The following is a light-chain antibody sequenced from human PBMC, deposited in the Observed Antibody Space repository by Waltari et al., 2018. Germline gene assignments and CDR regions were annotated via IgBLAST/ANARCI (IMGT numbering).Light chain of an antibody. CDR1: SGSVSTTSY. J-gene: IGLJ3*02. V-gene: IGLV8-61*01. Sequence: SPGGTVTLTCALTSGSVSTTSYATWYQQTPGQPPRTLVYKGSSRSSGVPDRFSGSILGNKAALTITGAQADDESNYYCSLYMGSGIWVFGGGTKLTVL. CDR2: KGS. CDR3: SLYMGSGIWV.